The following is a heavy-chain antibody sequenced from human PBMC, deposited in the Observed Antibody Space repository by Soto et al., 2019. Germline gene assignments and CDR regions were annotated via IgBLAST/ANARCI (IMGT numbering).Heavy chain of an antibody. D-gene: IGHD2-21*02. V-gene: IGHV3-33*01. CDR3: ARGVGDIVVVTAIPSLGGGVDY. J-gene: IGHJ4*02. CDR1: GFTFSSYG. CDR2: IWYDGSNK. Sequence: GGSLRLSCAASGFTFSSYGMHWVRQAPGKGLEWVAVIWYDGSNKYYADSVKGRFTISRDNSKNTLYLQMNSLRAEDTAVYYCARGVGDIVVVTAIPSLGGGVDYWGQGTLVTVSS.